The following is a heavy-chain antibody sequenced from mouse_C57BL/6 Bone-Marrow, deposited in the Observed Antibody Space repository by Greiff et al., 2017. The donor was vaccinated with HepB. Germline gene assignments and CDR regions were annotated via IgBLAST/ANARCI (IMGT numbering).Heavy chain of an antibody. CDR3: ARSRYYGPFAY. Sequence: VMLVESGAKLVRPGASVKLSCKASGYTFTDYYINWVKQRPGQGLEWIARIYPGSGNTYYNEKFKGKATLTAEKSSSTAYMQLSSLTSEDSAVYFCARSRYYGPFAYWGQGTLVTVSA. CDR2: IYPGSGNT. J-gene: IGHJ3*01. D-gene: IGHD1-1*01. CDR1: GYTFTDYY. V-gene: IGHV1-76*01.